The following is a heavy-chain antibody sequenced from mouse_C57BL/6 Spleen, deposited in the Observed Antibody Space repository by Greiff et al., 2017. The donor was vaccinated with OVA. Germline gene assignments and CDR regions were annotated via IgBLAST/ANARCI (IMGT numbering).Heavy chain of an antibody. Sequence: QVQLQQPGAELVKPGASVKLSCKASGYTFTSYWMQWVKQRPGQGLEWIGEIDPSDSYTNYNQKFKGKATLTVDKYSSTAYMQLSSLTSEYSAVYYCASKDDYSYAMDFWGQGTSVPVSS. V-gene: IGHV1-50*01. D-gene: IGHD2-4*01. CDR1: GYTFTSYW. CDR3: ASKDDYSYAMDF. CDR2: IDPSDSYT. J-gene: IGHJ4*01.